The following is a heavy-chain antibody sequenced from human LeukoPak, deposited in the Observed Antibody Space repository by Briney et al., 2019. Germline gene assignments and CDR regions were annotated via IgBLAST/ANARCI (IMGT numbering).Heavy chain of an antibody. D-gene: IGHD3-16*01. Sequence: PSETLSLTCAVSGYSISSGYYWGWIRQPPGKGLEWIGSIYHSGSTYYNPSLKSRVTISVDTSKNQFSLKLSSVTAADTAVYYCALGDFDYWGQGTLVTVSS. J-gene: IGHJ4*02. V-gene: IGHV4-38-2*01. CDR2: IYHSGST. CDR1: GYSISSGYY. CDR3: ALGDFDY.